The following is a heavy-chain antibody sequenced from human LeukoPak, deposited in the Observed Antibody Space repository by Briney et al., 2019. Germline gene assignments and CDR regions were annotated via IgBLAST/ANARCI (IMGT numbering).Heavy chain of an antibody. CDR1: GFTFSTYFW. V-gene: IGHV3-74*01. CDR3: VRDLDLGGYSSFVS. Sequence: PGGSLRLSCAASGFTFSTYFWMHWVRQAPGKGLGWVSRLRSDGGSSAYADFVSGRFTISRDNARNTLYLQMNSLRAEDTAVYYCVRDLDLGGYSSFVSWGQGTLVTVSS. D-gene: IGHD4-23*01. CDR2: LRSDGGSS. J-gene: IGHJ4*02.